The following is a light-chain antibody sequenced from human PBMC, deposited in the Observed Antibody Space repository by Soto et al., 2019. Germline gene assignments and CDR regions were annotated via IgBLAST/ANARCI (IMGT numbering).Light chain of an antibody. J-gene: IGLJ1*01. Sequence: QSALTQPASVSGSPGQSITISCTGTSSDVGAYNFVSWFQQHPGKAPKLMIYEVTKRPSGVPDRFSGSKSGNTASLTVSGLQADDEADYYCSSYTGSNNYVFGTGTKVTVL. CDR2: EVT. V-gene: IGLV2-8*01. CDR1: SSDVGAYNF. CDR3: SSYTGSNNYV.